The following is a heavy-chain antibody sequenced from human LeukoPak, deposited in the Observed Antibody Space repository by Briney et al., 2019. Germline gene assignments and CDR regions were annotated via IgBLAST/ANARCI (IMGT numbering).Heavy chain of an antibody. CDR1: GGSFSGYY. CDR3: FGYRQWLKYNFDF. J-gene: IGHJ4*02. D-gene: IGHD5-12*01. Sequence: SETLSLTCAVYGGSFSGYYWSWIRQPPGKGLEWIGEINHSGSTNYNPSLKSRVTISVDTSKNQFSLKLSSVTAADTAVYYCFGYRQWLKYNFDFWGQGALVTVSS. V-gene: IGHV4-34*01. CDR2: INHSGST.